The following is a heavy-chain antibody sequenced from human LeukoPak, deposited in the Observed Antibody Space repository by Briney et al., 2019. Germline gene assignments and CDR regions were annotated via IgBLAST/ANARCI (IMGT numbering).Heavy chain of an antibody. V-gene: IGHV3-13*04. J-gene: IGHJ4*02. D-gene: IGHD3-10*01. CDR2: LVTSGDT. Sequence: GGSLRLSCAATGFTFSRYDMHCVRQVTGKGLEWVSALVTSGDTFYRASVKGRFTISGENAKNSLYLQMNSLRAGDTAVYYCARGRSGSGFDYWGQGTLVTVSS. CDR1: GFTFSRYD. CDR3: ARGRSGSGFDY.